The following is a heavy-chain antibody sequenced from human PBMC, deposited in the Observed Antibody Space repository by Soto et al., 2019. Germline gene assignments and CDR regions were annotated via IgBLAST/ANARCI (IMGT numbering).Heavy chain of an antibody. CDR2: MYHSGST. J-gene: IGHJ4*02. CDR1: GVLHICGGSS. V-gene: IGHV4-30-2*01. D-gene: IGHD2-2*01. CDR3: ARVPDY. Sequence: TLVLTWAVSGVLHICGGSSWSWIRQPPGKGLEWIGYMYHSGSTYYNPSLKSRATISIDRSKNQFPLKLSSVTAADTAVYYCARVPDYWGQGILVTVSS.